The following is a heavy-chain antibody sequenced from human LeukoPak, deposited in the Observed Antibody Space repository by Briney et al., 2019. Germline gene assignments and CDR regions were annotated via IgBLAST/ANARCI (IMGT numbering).Heavy chain of an antibody. CDR2: IYYSGST. V-gene: IGHV4-39*07. Sequence: PPETLSLTCTVSGGSISSSSYYWGWIRQPPGKGLEWIGSIYYSGSTYYNPSLKSRVTISVDTSKNQFSLKLSSVTAADTAVYYCARRTEGRGEVDPWGQGTLVTVSS. D-gene: IGHD3/OR15-3a*01. CDR3: ARRTEGRGEVDP. CDR1: GGSISSSSYY. J-gene: IGHJ5*02.